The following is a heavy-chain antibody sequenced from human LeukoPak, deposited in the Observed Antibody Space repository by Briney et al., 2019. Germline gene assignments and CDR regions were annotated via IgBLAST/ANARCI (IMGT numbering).Heavy chain of an antibody. CDR3: AKRDGETEFDH. D-gene: IGHD3-10*01. V-gene: IGHV3-30*02. CDR2: IQPAGNDK. CDR1: GFTFNNYG. J-gene: IGHJ4*02. Sequence: GGSLRLSCAASGFTFNNYGMHWVRQAPGKGLEWVALIQPAGNDKYYADSVKGRFTVSRDNSKNTLYLQLNSLKVEDTAVYYCAKRDGETEFDHWGQGTLVTVSS.